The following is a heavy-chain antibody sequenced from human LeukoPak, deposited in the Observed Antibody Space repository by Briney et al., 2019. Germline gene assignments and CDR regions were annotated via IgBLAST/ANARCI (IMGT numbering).Heavy chain of an antibody. CDR3: AKDRAWGAFDY. V-gene: IGHV3-23*01. CDR1: GFIFSIHG. CDR2: IVGDAGRT. J-gene: IGHJ4*02. D-gene: IGHD1-26*01. Sequence: RAGGSLRLSCVASGFIFSIHGMNWVRQAPGKGLEWVSGIVGDAGRTYYADSVKGRFTISRDNSKNTLYLQMNSLRAEDTAIYYCAKDRAWGAFDYWGQGTLVTVSS.